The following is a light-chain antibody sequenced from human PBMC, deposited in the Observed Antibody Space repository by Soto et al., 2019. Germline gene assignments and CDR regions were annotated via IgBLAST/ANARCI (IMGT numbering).Light chain of an antibody. CDR1: QSVSSSY. V-gene: IGKV3-20*01. Sequence: EIVLTQSPGTLSLSPGERATLSCRASQSVSSSYLAWYQQKPGQAPRLLIYGASIRATGIPDRFSGSGSWTDFTLTISRLEPDDCAVYYCQQYGSSPLYTFGQGPKLEIK. J-gene: IGKJ2*01. CDR3: QQYGSSPLYT. CDR2: GAS.